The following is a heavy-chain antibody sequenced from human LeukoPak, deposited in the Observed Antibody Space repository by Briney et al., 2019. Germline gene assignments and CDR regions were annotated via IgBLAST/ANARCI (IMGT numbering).Heavy chain of an antibody. Sequence: PGGSLRLSCAASGFTFSSYGMHWVRQAPGKGLEWVAVISYDGSNKYYADSVKGRFTISRDNSKNTLYLQMNSLRAEDTAVYYYAKAAAGIQLPHDYWGQGTLVTVSS. CDR1: GFTFSSYG. D-gene: IGHD5-18*01. CDR3: AKAAAGIQLPHDY. V-gene: IGHV3-30*18. J-gene: IGHJ4*02. CDR2: ISYDGSNK.